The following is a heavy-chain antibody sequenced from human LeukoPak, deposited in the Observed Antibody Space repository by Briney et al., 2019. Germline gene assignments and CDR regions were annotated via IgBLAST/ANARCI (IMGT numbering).Heavy chain of an antibody. J-gene: IGHJ4*02. D-gene: IGHD3-22*01. V-gene: IGHV1-69*13. CDR3: ARGSYYYDSSGYYV. CDR2: IIPIFGTA. Sequence: GASVKVSCKASGGTFSSYAISWVRQAPGQGLEWMGGIIPIFGTANYAQKFQGRVTITADESTSTAYMGLSSLRFEDTAVYYCARGSYYYDSSGYYVWGQGTLVTVSS. CDR1: GGTFSSYA.